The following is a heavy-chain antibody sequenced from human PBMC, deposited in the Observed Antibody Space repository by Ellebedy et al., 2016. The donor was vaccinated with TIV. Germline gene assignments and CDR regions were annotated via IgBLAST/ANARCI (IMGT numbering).Heavy chain of an antibody. CDR3: AKEERGIAVAGHYYYYGMDV. CDR1: GFTFDDYA. D-gene: IGHD6-19*01. J-gene: IGHJ6*02. Sequence: GGSLRLSXAASGFTFDDYAMHWVRQAPGKGLEWVSGISWNSGSIGYADSVKGRFTISRDNAKNSLYLQMNSLRAEDTALYYCAKEERGIAVAGHYYYYGMDVWGQGTTVTVSS. V-gene: IGHV3-9*01. CDR2: ISWNSGSI.